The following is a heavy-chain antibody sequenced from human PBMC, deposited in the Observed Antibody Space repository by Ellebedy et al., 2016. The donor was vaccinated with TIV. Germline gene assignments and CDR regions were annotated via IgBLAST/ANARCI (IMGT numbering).Heavy chain of an antibody. CDR3: AGQKVGYSYGYFDY. D-gene: IGHD5-18*01. V-gene: IGHV1-2*02. Sequence: ASVKVSXXASGYTFTGYYMHWVRQAPGQGLEWMGWINPNSGGTNYAQKFQGRVTMTRDTSISTAYMELSRLRSDDTAVYYCAGQKVGYSYGYFDYWGQGTLVTVSS. CDR1: GYTFTGYY. J-gene: IGHJ4*02. CDR2: INPNSGGT.